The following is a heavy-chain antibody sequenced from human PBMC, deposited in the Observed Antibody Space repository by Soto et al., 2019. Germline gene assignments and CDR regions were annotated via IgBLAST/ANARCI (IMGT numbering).Heavy chain of an antibody. V-gene: IGHV4-31*03. Sequence: QVQLQESGPGLVKPSQTLSLTCTVSGGSISSSGYYWSWIRQHPGKGLDWIGYIYYSGSTYYNPSLKSRVTISVDTSKNQFSLKLTSVTAADTAVYYCARVGHSSGYCYPAYWGQGTLVTVSS. CDR3: ARVGHSSGYCYPAY. D-gene: IGHD3-22*01. CDR2: IYYSGST. CDR1: GGSISSSGYY. J-gene: IGHJ4*02.